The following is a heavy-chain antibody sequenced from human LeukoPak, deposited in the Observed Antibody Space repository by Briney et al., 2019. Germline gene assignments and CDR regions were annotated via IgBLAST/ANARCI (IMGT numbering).Heavy chain of an antibody. CDR1: GFTFGDYA. J-gene: IGHJ4*02. CDR2: IRSKAYGGTT. D-gene: IGHD1-26*01. Sequence: GGSLRLSCTASGFTFGDYAMSWVRQAPGKGLEWVGFIRSKAYGGTTEYAASVKGRFTISRDDSKSIAYLQMNSLKTEDTAVYYCTRESGGSYFYFDYWGQGTLVTVSS. V-gene: IGHV3-49*04. CDR3: TRESGGSYFYFDY.